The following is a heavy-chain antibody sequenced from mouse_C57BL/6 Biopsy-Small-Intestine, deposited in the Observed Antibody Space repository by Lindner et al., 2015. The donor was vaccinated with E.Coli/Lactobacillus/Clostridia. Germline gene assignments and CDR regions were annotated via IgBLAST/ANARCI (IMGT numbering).Heavy chain of an antibody. CDR3: ARGNSKWYFDV. CDR2: VYPGDGNT. J-gene: IGHJ1*01. V-gene: IGHV1-82*01. Sequence: VQLQESGAELVRPGASVKLSCTASGFNIKDDCMHWVKQRPGKGLEWIGRVYPGDGNTNYNGKFKGKATLTADKSSSTAYMQLSSLTSEDSAVYFCARGNSKWYFDVWGAGTTVTVSS. D-gene: IGHD2-5*01. CDR1: GFNIKDDC.